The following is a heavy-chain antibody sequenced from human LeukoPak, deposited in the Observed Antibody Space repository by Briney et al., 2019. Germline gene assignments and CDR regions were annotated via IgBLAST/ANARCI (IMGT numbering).Heavy chain of an antibody. V-gene: IGHV1-69*04. CDR1: GGTFSSYA. Sequence: ASVKVSCKASGGTFSSYAISWVRQAPGQGLEWMGRIIPIFDEAVYAQKFRGRVTITADKSTSTAYMELSSLRLEDTAVYYCERRPERWPQNHRTLDNWGQGTLVTVSS. CDR3: ERRPERWPQNHRTLDN. CDR2: IIPIFDEA. J-gene: IGHJ4*02. D-gene: IGHD5-24*01.